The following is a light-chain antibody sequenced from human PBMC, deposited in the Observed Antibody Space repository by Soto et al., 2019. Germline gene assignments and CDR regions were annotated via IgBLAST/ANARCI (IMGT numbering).Light chain of an antibody. V-gene: IGKV3-20*01. CDR2: GAS. Sequence: EIVLTQSPGTLSLSPGERATLSCRASQSVSSSYLAWYQQKPGQARRLLIYGASSRATGIPDRFSGSGSGTDFTLTISRLEPEDFAVYYCQQYGSSVFTFGPGTKVDIK. CDR3: QQYGSSVFT. CDR1: QSVSSSY. J-gene: IGKJ3*01.